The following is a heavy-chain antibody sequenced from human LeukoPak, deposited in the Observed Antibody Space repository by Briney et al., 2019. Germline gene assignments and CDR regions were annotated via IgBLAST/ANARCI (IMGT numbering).Heavy chain of an antibody. V-gene: IGHV4-39*07. CDR1: GGSITYSRSY. Sequence: SETLSLTCTVSGGSITYSRSYWGWIRQPPGKGLEWIGTIYFSGTTYYNPSLKSRLTISVDTSRNQFSLNLSSVTAADTAVYYCVRIVEAVGVDYWGQGTLVTVSS. CDR2: IYFSGTT. D-gene: IGHD3-10*01. CDR3: VRIVEAVGVDY. J-gene: IGHJ4*02.